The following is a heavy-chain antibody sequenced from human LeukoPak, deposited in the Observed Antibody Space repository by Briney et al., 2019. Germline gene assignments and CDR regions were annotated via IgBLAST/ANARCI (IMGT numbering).Heavy chain of an antibody. Sequence: GGSLRLSCVAPGVIINNYWMTWVRQAPGKGVEWVGNVGQDGTEKNYADSVKGRFTISKDNAKNSLYLEMNSLRAEDTAVYYCAKDGRITIFGVGFWDIWGQGTMVTVSS. D-gene: IGHD3-3*01. J-gene: IGHJ3*02. CDR2: VGQDGTEK. CDR3: AKDGRITIFGVGFWDI. V-gene: IGHV3-7*03. CDR1: GVIINNYW.